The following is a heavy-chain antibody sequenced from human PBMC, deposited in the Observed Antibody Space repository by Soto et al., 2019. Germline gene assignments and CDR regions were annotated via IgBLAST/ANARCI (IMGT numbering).Heavy chain of an antibody. V-gene: IGHV4-59*01. CDR1: GASISNCH. CDR2: IYDSGNT. J-gene: IGHJ3*02. D-gene: IGHD1-1*01. CDR3: ARSNWNDRAFDI. Sequence: QVQLQESGPGLVKPSETLSLTCSVSGASISNCHWTWIRQSPGKRLEWIGDIYDSGNTNYKPSLNHRVTKSIDTSKNQVSLKLSSVTAADTAVYYCARSNWNDRAFDIWGQGIMVTVSS.